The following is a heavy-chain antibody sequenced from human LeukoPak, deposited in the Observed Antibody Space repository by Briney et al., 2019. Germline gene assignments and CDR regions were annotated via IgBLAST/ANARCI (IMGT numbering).Heavy chain of an antibody. V-gene: IGHV4-4*02. D-gene: IGHD1-26*01. J-gene: IGHJ4*02. Sequence: SETLSLTCAVSGDSITSSKWWSWVRQSPEKGLEWIGEIYHSGATNYNPSLKSRVTMSVDKSKNQFSLNLSSVTATDTAVYYCARLGAVTNIRSYYFDYWGQGALVTVSS. CDR1: GDSITSSKW. CDR2: IYHSGAT. CDR3: ARLGAVTNIRSYYFDY.